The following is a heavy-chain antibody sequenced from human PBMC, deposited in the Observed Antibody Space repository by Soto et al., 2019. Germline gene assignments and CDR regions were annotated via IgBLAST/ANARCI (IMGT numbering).Heavy chain of an antibody. J-gene: IGHJ1*01. CDR2: IYYSGST. D-gene: IGHD2-8*01. CDR1: GGSISSYY. V-gene: IGHV4-59*01. Sequence: QVQLQESGPGLVKPSETLSLTCTVSGGSISSYYWSWIRQPPGKGLEWIGYIYYSGSTNYNPSLKSRVIISVDTSKNQFSLKLSSVTAADTAVYYCARDRMGFQHWGQGTLVTVSS. CDR3: ARDRMGFQH.